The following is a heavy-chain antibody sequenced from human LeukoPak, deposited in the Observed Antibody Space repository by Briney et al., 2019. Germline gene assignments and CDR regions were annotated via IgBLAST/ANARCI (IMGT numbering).Heavy chain of an antibody. V-gene: IGHV1-18*01. CDR1: GYTFTSDG. CDR2: LSTYNGNT. D-gene: IGHD6-19*01. CDR3: ARTASGSGWADFDY. Sequence: ASVKVSCKASGYTFTSDGLSWVRQAPGQGLEWMGWLSTYNGNTNYAQKFQGRVIMTTDTSTSTAYMELRSLRSDDTAVYYCARTASGSGWADFDYWGQGTLVTVSS. J-gene: IGHJ4*02.